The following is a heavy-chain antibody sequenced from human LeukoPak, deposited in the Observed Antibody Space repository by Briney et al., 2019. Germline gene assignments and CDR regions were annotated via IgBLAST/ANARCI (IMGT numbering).Heavy chain of an antibody. CDR3: ARDRGDYFGSGTYLAYYYSYMDV. CDR2: VRYDGSNK. J-gene: IGHJ6*03. CDR1: GFTFSIYG. Sequence: GGPLRLSCAASGFTFSIYGMHWVRQAPGKGLEWVAFVRYDGSNKYYPDSVKGRFTISRDNSKNMLYLQMNSLRAEDTAVYYCARDRGDYFGSGTYLAYYYSYMDVWGKGTTVTISS. D-gene: IGHD3-10*01. V-gene: IGHV3-30*02.